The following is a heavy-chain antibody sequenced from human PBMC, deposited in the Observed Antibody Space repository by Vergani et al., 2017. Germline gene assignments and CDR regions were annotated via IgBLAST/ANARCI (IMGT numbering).Heavy chain of an antibody. D-gene: IGHD3-3*01. CDR2: ISSSRSYI. V-gene: IGHV3-21*01. Sequence: EVQLVESGGGLVKPGGSLRLSCAASGFTLSSYSMNWVRQAPGKGLEWVSSISSSRSYIYYPDSVKGRFTISRDNAKNSLDLQINSLRAEDTAVYYCARXSHLIRFDYYYMDVWGKGTTVTVSS. CDR3: ARXSHLIRFDYYYMDV. CDR1: GFTLSSYS. J-gene: IGHJ6*03.